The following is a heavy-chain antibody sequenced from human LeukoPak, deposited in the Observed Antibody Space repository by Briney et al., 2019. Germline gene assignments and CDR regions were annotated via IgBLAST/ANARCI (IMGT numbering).Heavy chain of an antibody. J-gene: IGHJ4*02. V-gene: IGHV3-7*02. Sequence: GGSLRLSCTASGFTFTSYWMTWVRQAPGRELEWVARIKEDGSEKQYVESVRGRFTISRDNAKNSLYLQMSSLTAEDTAVYYCVGNVEFWGQGTLVSVSS. CDR2: IKEDGSEK. CDR1: GFTFTSYW. CDR3: VGNVEF.